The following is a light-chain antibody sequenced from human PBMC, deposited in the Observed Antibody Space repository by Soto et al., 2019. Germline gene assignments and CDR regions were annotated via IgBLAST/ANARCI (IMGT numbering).Light chain of an antibody. Sequence: QAVVTQPASVSGSPGQSITISCTGTSSDVGGYNSVSWYQQHPGKAPKLMIYEVANRPSGVSNRFSGSKSGNTASLTISGLQAEDETDYYCSSYTSTGAWVFGGGTKVTVL. V-gene: IGLV2-14*01. CDR1: SSDVGGYNS. J-gene: IGLJ3*02. CDR3: SSYTSTGAWV. CDR2: EVA.